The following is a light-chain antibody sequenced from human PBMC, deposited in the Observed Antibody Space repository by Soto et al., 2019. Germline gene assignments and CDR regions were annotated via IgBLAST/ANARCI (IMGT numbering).Light chain of an antibody. CDR2: AAS. CDR1: QDISSY. Sequence: AIRMTQSPSSFSASTGDRVTITCRASQDISSYLAWYQQKPGKAPKVLIYAASTLQSGVPSRFSGSGSGTDFTLTISGLQSEEFATYYCQQYHTYPPLTFGGGTKVEIK. CDR3: QQYHTYPPLT. J-gene: IGKJ4*01. V-gene: IGKV1-8*01.